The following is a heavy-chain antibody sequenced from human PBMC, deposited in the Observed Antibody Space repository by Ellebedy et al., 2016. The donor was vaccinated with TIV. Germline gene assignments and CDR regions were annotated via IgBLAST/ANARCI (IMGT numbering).Heavy chain of an antibody. J-gene: IGHJ5*02. CDR3: ARAGEYCSSTSCAPWTWFDP. CDR1: GFSLSSYN. Sequence: GGSLRLSCVASGFSLSSYNMNWVRQAPGKGLEWVSCISSSSTYIHYADSVKGRFTISRDNAKNSLYLQMNSLRAEDTDVYYCARAGEYCSSTSCAPWTWFDPWGQGTLVTVSS. D-gene: IGHD2-2*01. CDR2: ISSSSTYI. V-gene: IGHV3-21*01.